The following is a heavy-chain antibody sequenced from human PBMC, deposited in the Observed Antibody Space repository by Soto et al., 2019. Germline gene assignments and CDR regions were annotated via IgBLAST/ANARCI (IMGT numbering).Heavy chain of an antibody. D-gene: IGHD4-17*01. CDR2: ISSSSTYT. V-gene: IGHV3-11*06. CDR3: ARVRGLLRSHDAFDI. J-gene: IGHJ3*02. Sequence: GGSLRLSCAASGFTFSDYYINWIRQAPGKGLEWVSYISSSSTYTNYADSVKGRFTISRDNAKNSLFLQMNSLRAEDTAVYYCARVRGLLRSHDAFDIWGQGTMVTVSS. CDR1: GFTFSDYY.